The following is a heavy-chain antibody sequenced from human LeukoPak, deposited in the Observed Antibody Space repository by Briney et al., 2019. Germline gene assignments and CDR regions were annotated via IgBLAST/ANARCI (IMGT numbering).Heavy chain of an antibody. V-gene: IGHV1-8*03. Sequence: ASVKVSCKASGYTFTSYDINWVRQATGQGLEWMGWMNPNSGNTGYAQKFQGRVTITRNTSISTAYMELSSLRSEDTAVYYCARCFRYYYYMDVWGKGTRSPSP. CDR1: GYTFTSYD. J-gene: IGHJ6*03. CDR3: ARCFRYYYYMDV. CDR2: MNPNSGNT.